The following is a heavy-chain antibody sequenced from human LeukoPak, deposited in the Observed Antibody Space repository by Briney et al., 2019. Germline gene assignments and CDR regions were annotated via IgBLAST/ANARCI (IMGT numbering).Heavy chain of an antibody. CDR1: GGSFSGYY. V-gene: IGHV4-34*01. D-gene: IGHD2-21*02. CDR3: ARDCGGDCYSIKRGYYYYYMDV. J-gene: IGHJ6*03. CDR2: INHSGST. Sequence: SETLSLTCAVYGGSFSGYYWSWIRQPPGKGLEWIGEINHSGSTNYNPSLKSRVTISVDTSKNQFSLKLSSVTAEDTAVYYCARDCGGDCYSIKRGYYYYYMDVWGKGTTVTVSS.